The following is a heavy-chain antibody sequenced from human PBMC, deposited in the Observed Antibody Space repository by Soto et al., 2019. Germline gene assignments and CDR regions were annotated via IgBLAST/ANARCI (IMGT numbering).Heavy chain of an antibody. J-gene: IGHJ5*02. D-gene: IGHD3-10*01. CDR2: ISYSAKT. CDR3: ALYYYGSGSTFWFDP. Sequence: PSETLSLTCGVSGYSITSGFYWGWVRQSPGKGLEWIGTISYSAKTFYNPSLASRFSMAVDTSKNQFSLKLSSVTAADTAVYYCALYYYGSGSTFWFDPWGQGTLVTVSS. CDR1: GYSITSGFY. V-gene: IGHV4-38-2*01.